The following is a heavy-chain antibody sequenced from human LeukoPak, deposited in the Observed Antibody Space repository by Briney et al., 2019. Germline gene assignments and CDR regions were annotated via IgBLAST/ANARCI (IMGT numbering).Heavy chain of an antibody. CDR2: FYHSGST. D-gene: IGHD1-26*01. CDR3: ARDIPSGSYGS. J-gene: IGHJ5*02. CDR1: GYSISSGYY. V-gene: IGHV4-38-2*02. Sequence: SETLSLTCAVSGYSISSGYYWGWIRQPPGKGLEWIGNFYHSGSTYYNPSLKSRVTISVDTSKNQFSLKLSSVTAADTAVYYCARDIPSGSYGSWGQGTLVTVSS.